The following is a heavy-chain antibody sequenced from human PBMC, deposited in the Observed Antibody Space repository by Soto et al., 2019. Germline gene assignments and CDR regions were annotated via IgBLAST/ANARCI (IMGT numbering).Heavy chain of an antibody. CDR2: ISYDGSNK. CDR3: AKDRYDSSGYYSTGHYYYYGMDV. D-gene: IGHD3-22*01. Sequence: GGSLRLSCAASGFTFSSYGMHWVRQAPGKGLEWVAVISYDGSNKYYADSVKGRFTISRDNSKNTLYLQMSSLRAEDTAVYYCAKDRYDSSGYYSTGHYYYYGMDVWGQGTTVTVSS. CDR1: GFTFSSYG. J-gene: IGHJ6*02. V-gene: IGHV3-30*18.